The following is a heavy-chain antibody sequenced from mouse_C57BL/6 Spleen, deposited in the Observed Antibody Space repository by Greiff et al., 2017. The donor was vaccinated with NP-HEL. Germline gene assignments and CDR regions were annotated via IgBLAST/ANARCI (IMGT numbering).Heavy chain of an antibody. Sequence: VQLQESGAELVRPGSSVKLSCKASGYTFTSYWMHWVKQRPIQGLEWIGNIDPSDSETHYNQKFKDKATLTVDKSSSTAYMQLSSLTSEDSAVYYCAVWKDAMDYWGQGTSVTVSS. V-gene: IGHV1-52*01. J-gene: IGHJ4*01. CDR1: GYTFTSYW. CDR3: AVWKDAMDY. CDR2: IDPSDSET. D-gene: IGHD2-10*02.